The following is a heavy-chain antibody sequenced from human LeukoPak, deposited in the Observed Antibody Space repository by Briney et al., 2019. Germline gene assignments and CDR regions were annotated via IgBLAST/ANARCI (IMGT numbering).Heavy chain of an antibody. CDR1: GGSISSYY. CDR2: IYYSGST. Sequence: MTSETLSLTCTVSGGSISSYYWSWIRQPPGKGLEWIGYIYYSGSTNYNSSFKSRVTISIDTSKNQFSLKLSSVTAADTAVYYCARHPFTYYYDSSGYQARKGYFQHWGQGTLVTVSS. J-gene: IGHJ1*01. D-gene: IGHD3-22*01. V-gene: IGHV4-59*08. CDR3: ARHPFTYYYDSSGYQARKGYFQH.